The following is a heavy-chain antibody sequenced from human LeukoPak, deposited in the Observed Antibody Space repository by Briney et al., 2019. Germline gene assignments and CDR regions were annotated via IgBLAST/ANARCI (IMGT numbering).Heavy chain of an antibody. J-gene: IGHJ2*01. Sequence: PSETLSLTCTVSGGSIFSYYFNWIRQPPGKGLEWIGYIYSNGITNYNPSLRSRGTISIATSKNQVSLRLRSVTAADTAIYYCARRAYYDTSGYSPASGYFDLWGRGTLVTVSS. D-gene: IGHD3-22*01. CDR2: IYSNGIT. CDR1: GGSIFSYY. V-gene: IGHV4-4*08. CDR3: ARRAYYDTSGYSPASGYFDL.